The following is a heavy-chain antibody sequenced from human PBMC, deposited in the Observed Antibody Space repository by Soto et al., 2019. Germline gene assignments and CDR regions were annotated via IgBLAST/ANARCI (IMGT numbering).Heavy chain of an antibody. CDR3: ARIEAADGTEYGMDV. CDR2: ICPVYSDT. V-gene: IGHV5-51*01. Sequence: GESLKISCKGSGYSFTSYWICWVRQMPGKGLEFMGIICPVYSDTRYSPSFQGHVTISSYNSISTSYLQLISLKASDTAMYCCARIEAADGTEYGMDVWGQGTTVTVSS. D-gene: IGHD6-13*01. J-gene: IGHJ6*02. CDR1: GYSFTSYW.